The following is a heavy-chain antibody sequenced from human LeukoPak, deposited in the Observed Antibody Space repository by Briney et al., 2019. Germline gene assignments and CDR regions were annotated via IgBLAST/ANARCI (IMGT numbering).Heavy chain of an antibody. CDR3: ARWFTITSGDYDILTSSYHRGMDV. Sequence: ASVKVSCKASGYTFTGYYIHWVRQAPGHGVEWTGWINPNSGGTNYAQKFQGRVTMTRDMSISTAYMKLSRLTSDDTAVYYCARWFTITSGDYDILTSSYHRGMDVWGQGTTVTVYS. J-gene: IGHJ6*02. V-gene: IGHV1-2*02. CDR2: INPNSGGT. D-gene: IGHD3-9*01. CDR1: GYTFTGYY.